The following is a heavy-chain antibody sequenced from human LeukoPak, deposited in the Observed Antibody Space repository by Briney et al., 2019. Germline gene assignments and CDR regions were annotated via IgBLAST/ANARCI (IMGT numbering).Heavy chain of an antibody. CDR3: AKGPGLNYYYYMDV. CDR2: ISGSGGST. CDR1: GFTFSSYA. J-gene: IGHJ6*03. Sequence: GGSLRLSCAASGFTFSSYAMSWVRQAPGKGLEWVSAISGSGGSTYYADSVKGRFTISRDNSKNTLYLQMSSLRVEDTAVYYCAKGPGLNYYYYMDVWGKGTTVTVSS. D-gene: IGHD3/OR15-3a*01. V-gene: IGHV3-23*01.